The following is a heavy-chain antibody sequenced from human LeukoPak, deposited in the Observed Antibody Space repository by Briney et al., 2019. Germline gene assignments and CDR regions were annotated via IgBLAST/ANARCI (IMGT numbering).Heavy chain of an antibody. D-gene: IGHD6-19*01. J-gene: IGHJ1*01. Sequence: PSETLSLTCSVSGGSVGSNYWSWVRQPPGKGLEWIGCISYSGDTKYNPSLKSRLSMSVDTSKNQCSLMLTSVTAADTAVYYCARGSGWYPHWGQGTLVTVSS. CDR2: ISYSGDT. CDR3: ARGSGWYPH. V-gene: IGHV4-59*02. CDR1: GGSVGSNY.